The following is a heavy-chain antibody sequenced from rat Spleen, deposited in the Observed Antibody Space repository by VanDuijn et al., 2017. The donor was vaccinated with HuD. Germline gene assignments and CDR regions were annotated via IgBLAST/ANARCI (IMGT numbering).Heavy chain of an antibody. D-gene: IGHD1-2*01. J-gene: IGHJ2*01. V-gene: IGHV5-46*01. CDR1: GFTFSGFP. Sequence: EVQLVESGGGLVQPGTSMKLSCAASGFTFSGFPMAWVRQAPTEGLEWVASISYDGTATYYRDSVKGRFTLSRDNAKSSLYLQMDSLRSEDTATYHCTTGYSSIHWGQGVMVTVSS. CDR2: ISYDGTAT. CDR3: TTGYSSIH.